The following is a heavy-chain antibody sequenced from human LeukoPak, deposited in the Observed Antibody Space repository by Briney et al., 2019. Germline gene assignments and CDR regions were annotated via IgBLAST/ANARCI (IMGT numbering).Heavy chain of an antibody. J-gene: IGHJ5*02. Sequence: SETLSLTCAVYGGSFSGYYRSWIRQPPGKGLEWIGEINHSGSTNYNPSLKSRVTISVDTSKNQFSLKLSSVTAADTAVYYCARGKYSSSWYNPWFDPWGQGTRVTVTS. D-gene: IGHD6-13*01. V-gene: IGHV4-34*01. CDR2: INHSGST. CDR1: GGSFSGYY. CDR3: ARGKYSSSWYNPWFDP.